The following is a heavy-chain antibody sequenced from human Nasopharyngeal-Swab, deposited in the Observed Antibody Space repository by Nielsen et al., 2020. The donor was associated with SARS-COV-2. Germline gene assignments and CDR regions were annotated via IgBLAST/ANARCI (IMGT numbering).Heavy chain of an antibody. Sequence: WVRQAPGQGLEWMGWINTNTGHPTYAQGFTGRFVFSLDTSVSTAYLQISSLKAEDTDVYNCARAGRGSSSWYVMDYYYGMDVWGQGTTVTVSS. CDR2: INTNTGHP. J-gene: IGHJ6*02. D-gene: IGHD6-13*01. CDR3: ARAGRGSSSWYVMDYYYGMDV. V-gene: IGHV7-4-1*02.